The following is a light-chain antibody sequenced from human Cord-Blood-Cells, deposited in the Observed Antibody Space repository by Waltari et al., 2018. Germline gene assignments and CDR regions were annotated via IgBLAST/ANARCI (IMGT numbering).Light chain of an antibody. CDR1: SGSIASNY. CDR3: QSYDSSNPWV. V-gene: IGLV6-57*01. CDR2: GDN. Sequence: NFMLTQPHSVSESPGKTVTISCTRSSGSIASNYVQWYQQRPGSSPTTVIDGDNQRPSGVPDRSSGSSDSSSNSASLTISGLKTEDEADYYCQSYDSSNPWVFGGGTKLTVL. J-gene: IGLJ3*02.